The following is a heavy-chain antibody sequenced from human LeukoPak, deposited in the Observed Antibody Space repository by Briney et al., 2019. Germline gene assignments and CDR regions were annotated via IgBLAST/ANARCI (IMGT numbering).Heavy chain of an antibody. Sequence: SETLSLTCTVSGGSISSYYWSWVRQPARKGLEWIGRIYTSGSTNYNPSLKRRVTMSVDTSKNQFSLKLSSVTAADTAVYYCARDGIPYYYGSGSYLDWFDPWGQGTLVTVSS. CDR2: IYTSGST. J-gene: IGHJ5*02. CDR3: ARDGIPYYYGSGSYLDWFDP. CDR1: GGSISSYY. V-gene: IGHV4-4*07. D-gene: IGHD3-10*01.